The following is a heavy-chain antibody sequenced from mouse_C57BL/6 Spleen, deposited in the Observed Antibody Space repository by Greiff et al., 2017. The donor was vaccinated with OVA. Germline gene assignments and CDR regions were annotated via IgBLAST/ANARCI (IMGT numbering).Heavy chain of an antibody. CDR2: IYPGSGNT. CDR1: GYTFTDYY. V-gene: IGHV1-76*01. CDR3: AREEYDYDGYYFDY. J-gene: IGHJ2*01. D-gene: IGHD2-4*01. Sequence: QVQLQQSGAELVRPGASVKLSCKASGYTFTDYYINWVKQRPGQGLEWIARIYPGSGNTYYNEKFKGKATLTAEKSSSTAYMQLSSLTSEDSAVYFCAREEYDYDGYYFDYWGQGTTLTVSS.